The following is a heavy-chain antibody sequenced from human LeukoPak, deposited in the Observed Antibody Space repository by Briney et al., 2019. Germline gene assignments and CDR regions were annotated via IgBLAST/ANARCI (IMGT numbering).Heavy chain of an antibody. Sequence: SETLSLTCAVYGGSFSGYYWSWIRQPPGKGLEWIGEINHSGSTNYNPSLKSRVTISVDTSKNQFSLKLSSVTAADTAVYYCARGNRGGLAAAVFDYWGQGTPVTVSS. CDR1: GGSFSGYY. D-gene: IGHD6-13*01. CDR2: INHSGST. J-gene: IGHJ4*02. CDR3: ARGNRGGLAAAVFDY. V-gene: IGHV4-34*01.